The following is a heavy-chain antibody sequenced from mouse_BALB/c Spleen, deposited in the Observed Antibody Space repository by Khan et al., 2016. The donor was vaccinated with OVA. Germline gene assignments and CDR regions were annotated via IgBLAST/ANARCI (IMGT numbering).Heavy chain of an antibody. CDR2: INTYTGEP. D-gene: IGHD2-1*01. J-gene: IGHJ3*01. Sequence: QIQLVQSGPELKKPGETVKISCKASGYTFTNYGMNWVKQAPRKGLKWMGWINTYTGEPTYADDFKGRFAFSLETSASTAYLQINNLKNEDTATYFCARSNGNYWFAYWGQGTLVTVSA. V-gene: IGHV9-3-1*01. CDR1: GYTFTNYG. CDR3: ARSNGNYWFAY.